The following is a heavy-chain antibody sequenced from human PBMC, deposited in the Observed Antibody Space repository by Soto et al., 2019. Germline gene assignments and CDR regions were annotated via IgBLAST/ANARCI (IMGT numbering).Heavy chain of an antibody. D-gene: IGHD5-18*01. CDR3: ARERGGYSYGDY. CDR1: GYTFSSYG. V-gene: IGHV1-18*01. J-gene: IGHJ4*02. CDR2: FNTYNGNT. Sequence: QVQLVQSGAEMKKPGASVKVSCKASGYTFSSYGITWVRQAPGQRLEWMGWFNTYNGNTNYAQKLQGRVTMTTDTSTSTAYMELRSLRSDDTAVYYCARERGGYSYGDYWGQGALVTVSS.